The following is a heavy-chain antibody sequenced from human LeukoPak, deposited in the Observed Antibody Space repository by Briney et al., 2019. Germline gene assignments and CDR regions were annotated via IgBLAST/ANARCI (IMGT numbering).Heavy chain of an antibody. D-gene: IGHD6-13*01. CDR1: GGTFSSYA. CDR3: AREGIAAAGSYYYYYYMDV. J-gene: IGHJ6*03. V-gene: IGHV1-18*01. CDR2: ISAYNGNT. Sequence: ASVKVSCKASGGTFSSYAINWVRQAPGQGLEWMGWISAYNGNTNYAQKLQGRVTMTTDTSTSTAYMELRSLRSDDTAVYYCAREGIAAAGSYYYYYYMDVWGKGTTVTVSS.